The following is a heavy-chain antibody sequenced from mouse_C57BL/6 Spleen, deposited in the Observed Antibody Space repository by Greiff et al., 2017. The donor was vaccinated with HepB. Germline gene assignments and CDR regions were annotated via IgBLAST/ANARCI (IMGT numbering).Heavy chain of an antibody. D-gene: IGHD2-5*01. V-gene: IGHV5-16*01. J-gene: IGHJ2*01. CDR2: INYDGSST. Sequence: DVMLVESEGGLVQPGSSMKLSCTASGFTFSDYYMAWVRQVPEKGLEWVANINYDGSSTYYLDSLKSRFIISRDNAKNILYLQMSSLKSEDTATYYCARDGYSNYLDYWGQGTTLTVSS. CDR1: GFTFSDYY. CDR3: ARDGYSNYLDY.